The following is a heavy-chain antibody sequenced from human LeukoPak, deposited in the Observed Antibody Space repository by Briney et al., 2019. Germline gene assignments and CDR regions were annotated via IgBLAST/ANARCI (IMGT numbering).Heavy chain of an antibody. CDR3: ARVSSVGELANDY. J-gene: IGHJ4*02. CDR1: GYTFTGYY. Sequence: GASVKVSCKASGYTFTGYYMHWVRQAPGQGLEWMGWISPNSGGTNYAQNFQDRVTMTRDMSISTAYMELSRLRSDDTALYYCARVSSVGELANDYWGQGTLVSVSS. CDR2: ISPNSGGT. V-gene: IGHV1-2*02. D-gene: IGHD3-10*01.